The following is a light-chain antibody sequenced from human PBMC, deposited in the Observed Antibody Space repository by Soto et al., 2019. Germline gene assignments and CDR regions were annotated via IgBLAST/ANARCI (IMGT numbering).Light chain of an antibody. CDR1: SSDVGGYNY. V-gene: IGLV2-14*01. CDR3: ASYTLSSARYV. CDR2: EVT. Sequence: QSALTQSASVSGSPGQSITISCTGTSSDVGGYNYVSWYQKYPGKAPKLMIYEVTYRPSGISNRFSGSKSGNTASLTISGLQAEDEADYFCASYTLSSARYVFGTGTKLTVL. J-gene: IGLJ1*01.